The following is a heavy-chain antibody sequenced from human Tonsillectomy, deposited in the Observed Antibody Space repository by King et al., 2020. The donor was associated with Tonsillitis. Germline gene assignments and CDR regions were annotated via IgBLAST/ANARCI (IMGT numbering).Heavy chain of an antibody. Sequence: VQLQESGPGLVKPSQTLSLTCAVSGGSISSGGYSWSWIRQPPGKGLEWIGYIYYSGSTYYNPSLKSRVTISVDTSKNQFSLKLRSVTAADTAVYYCAREGVRGYSYGVEAWGQGTLVTVSS. CDR1: GGSISSGGYS. CDR3: AREGVRGYSYGVEA. J-gene: IGHJ5*02. D-gene: IGHD5-18*01. V-gene: IGHV4-30-4*07. CDR2: IYYSGST.